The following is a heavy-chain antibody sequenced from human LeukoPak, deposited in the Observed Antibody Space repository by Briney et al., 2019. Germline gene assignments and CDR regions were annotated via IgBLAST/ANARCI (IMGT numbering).Heavy chain of an antibody. V-gene: IGHV3-23*01. D-gene: IGHD2-2*01. CDR2: ISGSGGST. CDR1: GFTFSSYA. Sequence: PGGSLRLSCAASGFTFSSYAMSWVRQAPGKGLEWVSAISGSGGSTYYADSVKGRFTISRDNSKNTLYLQMNSLRAEDTAVYYCAKGADCSSTSCYGFGGYWGQGTLVTVSS. J-gene: IGHJ4*02. CDR3: AKGADCSSTSCYGFGGY.